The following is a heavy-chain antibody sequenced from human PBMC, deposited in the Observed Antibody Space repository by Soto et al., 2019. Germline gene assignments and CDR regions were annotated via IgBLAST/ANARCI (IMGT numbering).Heavy chain of an antibody. V-gene: IGHV1-69*13. CDR3: ARETRYYDFWNNNWFDP. CDR2: IIPIFGTA. D-gene: IGHD3-3*01. Sequence: GASVKVSCKASGGTFSSYAISWVRQAPGQGLEWMGGIIPIFGTANYAQKFQGRVTITADESTSTAYMELSSLRSEDTAVYYCARETRYYDFWNNNWFDPWGQGTLVTVSS. J-gene: IGHJ5*02. CDR1: GGTFSSYA.